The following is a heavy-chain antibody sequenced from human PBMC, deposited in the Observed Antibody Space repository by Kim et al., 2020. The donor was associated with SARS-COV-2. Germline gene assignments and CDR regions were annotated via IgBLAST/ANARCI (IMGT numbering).Heavy chain of an antibody. D-gene: IGHD6-13*01. V-gene: IGHV5-51*01. J-gene: IGHJ1*01. Sequence: PSFQGKVTISADKSISTAYLQWSSLKASDTAMYYCARPNSSSWYPEYFQHWGQGTLVTVSS. CDR3: ARPNSSSWYPEYFQH.